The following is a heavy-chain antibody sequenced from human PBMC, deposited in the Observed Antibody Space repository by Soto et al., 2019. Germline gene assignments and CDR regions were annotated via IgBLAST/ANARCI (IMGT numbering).Heavy chain of an antibody. J-gene: IGHJ5*02. D-gene: IGHD3-10*01. CDR3: VKNSGGFNT. CDR2: IDGSGGIT. Sequence: QLLQSGGGLVQPGGSLTLSCAASGFTFGTTDMSCVRQAPGEGLEWVSTIDGSGGITYYADSVKGRFTISRDNSRNTVYLQMNSLRGDDTALYYCVKNSGGFNTWGQGALVTVPS. CDR1: GFTFGTTD. V-gene: IGHV3-23*01.